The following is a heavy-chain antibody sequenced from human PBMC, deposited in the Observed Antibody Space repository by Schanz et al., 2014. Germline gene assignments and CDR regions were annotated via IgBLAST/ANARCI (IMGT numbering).Heavy chain of an antibody. Sequence: QVQLVQSGVEVKKPGASVKVSCKASGYKFITYGISWVRQAPGQGLEWMGWINSKDGQVNYAQKFQDRVTMTTDTSTSTAYMELRGLKSDDTAVYYCARGGRSSTRLMDVWGQGTTVTVSS. J-gene: IGHJ6*02. V-gene: IGHV1-18*04. D-gene: IGHD2-2*01. CDR1: GYKFITYG. CDR3: ARGGRSSTRLMDV. CDR2: INSKDGQV.